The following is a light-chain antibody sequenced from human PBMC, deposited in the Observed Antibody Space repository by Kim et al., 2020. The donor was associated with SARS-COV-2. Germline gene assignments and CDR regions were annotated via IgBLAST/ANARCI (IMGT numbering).Light chain of an antibody. Sequence: GESITTSCTGTSGDVGTYSYVSWYQQYPGRAPKLMIYDVNKRPSGVSNRFSGSKSGNTASLTISGLQAEDGADYYCSSYATSRSYVFGTGTQLTVL. J-gene: IGLJ1*01. V-gene: IGLV2-14*03. CDR3: SSYATSRSYV. CDR2: DVN. CDR1: SGDVGTYSY.